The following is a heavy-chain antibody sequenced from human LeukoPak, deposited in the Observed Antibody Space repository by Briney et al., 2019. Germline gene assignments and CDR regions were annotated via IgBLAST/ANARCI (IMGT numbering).Heavy chain of an antibody. CDR1: GGSISSGGYY. D-gene: IGHD5-24*01. V-gene: IGHV4-31*03. Sequence: SETLPLTCTVSGGSISSGGYYWSWIRQHPGKGLEWIGYIYYSGSTYYNPSLKSRVTISVDTSKNQFSLKLSSVTAADTAVYYCARDGRNGYKLWGQGTLVTVSS. CDR3: ARDGRNGYKL. CDR2: IYYSGST. J-gene: IGHJ4*02.